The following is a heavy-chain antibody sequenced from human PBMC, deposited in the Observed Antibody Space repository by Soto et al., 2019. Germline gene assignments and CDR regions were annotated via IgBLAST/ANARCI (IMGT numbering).Heavy chain of an antibody. J-gene: IGHJ6*02. V-gene: IGHV1-69*13. D-gene: IGHD2-15*01. CDR1: GGTFSSYA. CDR2: IIPIFGTA. Sequence: GASVKVSCKASGGTFSSYAISWVRQAPGQGLEWMGGIIPIFGTANYAQKFQGRVTITADESTSTAYMELSSLRSEDTAVYYCARRLGYCSGGSCLGGDYYYYGMDVWGQGTTVTVSS. CDR3: ARRLGYCSGGSCLGGDYYYYGMDV.